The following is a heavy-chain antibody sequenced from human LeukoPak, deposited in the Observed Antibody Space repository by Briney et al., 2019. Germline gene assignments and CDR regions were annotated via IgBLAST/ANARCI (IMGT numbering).Heavy chain of an antibody. Sequence: SETLSLTCTVSGGSISSYYWSWIRQPPGKGLEWIGYIYYSGSTNYNPSLKSRVTISVDTSKNQFSLKLSSATAADTAVYYCARGTIAVAGTDYYYYYMDVWGKGTTVTVSS. CDR3: ARGTIAVAGTDYYYYYMDV. J-gene: IGHJ6*03. CDR1: GGSISSYY. V-gene: IGHV4-59*01. D-gene: IGHD6-19*01. CDR2: IYYSGST.